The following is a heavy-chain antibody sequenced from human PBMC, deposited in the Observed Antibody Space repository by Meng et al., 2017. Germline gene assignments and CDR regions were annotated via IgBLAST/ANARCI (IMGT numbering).Heavy chain of an antibody. CDR3: GDARGYSYGCVMAQDYYGMDV. J-gene: IGHJ6*02. CDR1: GGSTSSGSYY. D-gene: IGHD5-18*01. Sequence: SETLSPTCTVSGGSTSSGSYYWSWIRQPAGKGLEWIGRIYTSGSTNYNPSLKSRVTISVDTSKNQFSLKLSSVTAADTAVYCCGDARGYSYGCVMAQDYYGMDVWGQGTTVTVSS. V-gene: IGHV4-61*02. CDR2: IYTSGST.